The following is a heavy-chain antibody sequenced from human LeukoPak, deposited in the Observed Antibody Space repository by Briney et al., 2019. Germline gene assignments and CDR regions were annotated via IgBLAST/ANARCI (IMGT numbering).Heavy chain of an antibody. Sequence: GRSLRLSCAASGFRFNNNAMHWVRQPPGTGLEWVAVISMDGIQEYYADSVKGRFSISRDNSKNTLYLQMNSLRSEDTAVYYCAREVYSYALDALDLWGQGTMVTVSS. CDR3: AREVYSYALDALDL. J-gene: IGHJ3*01. CDR2: ISMDGIQE. V-gene: IGHV3-30*04. D-gene: IGHD5-18*01. CDR1: GFRFNNNA.